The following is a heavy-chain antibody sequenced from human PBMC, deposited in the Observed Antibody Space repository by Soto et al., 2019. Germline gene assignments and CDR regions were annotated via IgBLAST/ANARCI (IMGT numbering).Heavy chain of an antibody. Sequence: QITLKESGPTLVKPTQTLTLTCTFSGFSLSTSGLGVAWIRQPPGKALEWLALIYWNDDKRYSPSLKSRLTITKDTSKNQVVLTMTNMDPMDTATYFCAHRPLSGRDYWGQGTLVTVSS. CDR1: GFSLSTSGLG. CDR3: AHRPLSGRDY. CDR2: IYWNDDK. J-gene: IGHJ4*02. V-gene: IGHV2-5*01.